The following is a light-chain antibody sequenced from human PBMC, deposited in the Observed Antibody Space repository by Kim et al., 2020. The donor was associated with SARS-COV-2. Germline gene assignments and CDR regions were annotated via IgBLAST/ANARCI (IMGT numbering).Light chain of an antibody. V-gene: IGKV1-33*01. CDR1: QDISDY. CDR2: AAS. CDR3: QQYDDVTIT. J-gene: IGKJ5*01. Sequence: EIQMTQSPSSLSASIGDRVTITCQASQDISDYVNWYQQKPGRAPSLLIYAASDLVTGVPSRFSGSGSGTTFVFTISSLQPEDFATYYCQQYDDVTITFGQGTRLEIK.